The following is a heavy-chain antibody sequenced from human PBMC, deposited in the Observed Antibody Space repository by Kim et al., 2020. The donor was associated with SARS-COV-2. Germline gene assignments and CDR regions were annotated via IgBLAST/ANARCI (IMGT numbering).Heavy chain of an antibody. J-gene: IGHJ6*02. CDR2: IYHSGST. Sequence: SETLSLTCAVSGGSISSSNWWSWVRQPPGKGLEWIGEIYHSGSTNYNPSLKSRVTISVDKSKNQFSLKLSSVTAADTAVYYCARDLKDDILTGYYYYYYGMDVWGQGTTVTVSS. CDR3: ARDLKDDILTGYYYYYYGMDV. CDR1: GGSISSSNW. V-gene: IGHV4-4*02. D-gene: IGHD3-9*01.